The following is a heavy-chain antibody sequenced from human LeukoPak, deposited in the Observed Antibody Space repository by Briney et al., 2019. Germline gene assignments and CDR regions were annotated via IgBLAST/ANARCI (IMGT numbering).Heavy chain of an antibody. J-gene: IGHJ5*02. CDR1: GFTFSSYG. CDR2: IWYDGSNK. CDR3: AGDYYDSSGYSPKGFDP. V-gene: IGHV3-33*01. Sequence: GGPLRLSCAASGFTFSSYGMHWVRQAPGKGLEWVAVIWYDGSNKYYADSVKGRFTISRDNSKNTLYLQMNSLRAEDTAVYYCAGDYYDSSGYSPKGFDPWGQGTLVTVSS. D-gene: IGHD3-22*01.